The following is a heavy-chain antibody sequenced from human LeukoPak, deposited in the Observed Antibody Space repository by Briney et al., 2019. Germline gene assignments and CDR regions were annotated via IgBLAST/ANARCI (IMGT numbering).Heavy chain of an antibody. J-gene: IGHJ4*02. CDR2: ISYDGGNK. CDR3: AKDFSSSWYFDY. Sequence: PGGSLRLSCAASGFTFSSYGMHWVRQAPGKGLEWVAVISYDGGNKYYADSVKGRFTISRDNSKNTLYLQMNSLRAEDTAVYYCAKDFSSSWYFDYWGQGTLVTVSS. CDR1: GFTFSSYG. D-gene: IGHD6-13*01. V-gene: IGHV3-30*18.